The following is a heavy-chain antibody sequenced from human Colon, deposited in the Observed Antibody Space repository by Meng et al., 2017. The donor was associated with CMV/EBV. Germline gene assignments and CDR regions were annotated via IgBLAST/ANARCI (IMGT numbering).Heavy chain of an antibody. CDR1: GGSISSFY. Sequence: ESLKISCTVSGGSISSFYWSWIRQSPGKGLEWVGDVFYSGSNYNPSLRSRVTLSLDTSKNRFSLSLSSVTAADTAVYYCARRSPPHNFGGKRGHYFDYWGQGTVVTVSS. D-gene: IGHD4-23*01. CDR2: VFYSGS. V-gene: IGHV4-59*01. CDR3: ARRSPPHNFGGKRGHYFDY. J-gene: IGHJ4*02.